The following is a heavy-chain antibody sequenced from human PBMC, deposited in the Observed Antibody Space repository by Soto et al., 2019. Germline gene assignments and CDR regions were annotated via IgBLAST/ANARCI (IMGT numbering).Heavy chain of an antibody. Sequence: QVQLVESGGGVVQPGRSLRLSCAASGFTFSSYGMHWVRQAPGKGLEWVAVIWYDGSNKYYADSVKGRFTISRDNSKNTLYLQMNSLRAEDTAVYYCARGGVAGGRPPFDYWGQGTLVTVSS. CDR3: ARGGVAGGRPPFDY. J-gene: IGHJ4*02. CDR1: GFTFSSYG. D-gene: IGHD3-10*01. V-gene: IGHV3-33*01. CDR2: IWYDGSNK.